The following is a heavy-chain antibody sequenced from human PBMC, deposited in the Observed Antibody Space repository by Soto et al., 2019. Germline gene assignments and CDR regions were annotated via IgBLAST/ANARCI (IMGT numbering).Heavy chain of an antibody. CDR3: ARFTRDIVVVPAALEYGMDV. CDR1: GGTFSSYA. CDR2: IIPIFGTA. D-gene: IGHD2-2*01. J-gene: IGHJ6*02. V-gene: IGHV1-69*13. Sequence: GASVKVSCKASGGTFSSYAISWVRQAPGQGLEWMGGIIPIFGTANYAQKFQGRVTITADESTSTAYMELSSLRSEDTAVYYCARFTRDIVVVPAALEYGMDVWGQGTTVTGSS.